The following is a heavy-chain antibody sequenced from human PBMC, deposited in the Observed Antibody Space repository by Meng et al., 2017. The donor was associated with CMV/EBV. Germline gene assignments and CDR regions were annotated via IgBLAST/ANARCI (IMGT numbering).Heavy chain of an antibody. V-gene: IGHV4-61*01. J-gene: IGHJ4*02. D-gene: IGHD6-13*01. Sequence: SETLSLTCTVSRDSVNDANYYWSWIRQPPGKGLEWIGYIYYPGSTNYNPSLKSRVTISLDTSKNQVYLKLTSVTAADTALYYCARDPVGEKAAVGQPFWGQGTLVTVSS. CDR3: ARDPVGEKAAVGQPF. CDR2: IYYPGST. CDR1: RDSVNDANYY.